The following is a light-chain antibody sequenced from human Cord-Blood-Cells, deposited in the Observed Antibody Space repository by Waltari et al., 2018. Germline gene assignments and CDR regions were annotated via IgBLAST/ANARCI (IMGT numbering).Light chain of an antibody. V-gene: IGKV3-20*01. Sequence: EIVLTQSPGTLSLSPGERATLSCRASQSVSSSHLAWYQQKPGQAPRRLIYGASRRATGIPDRFSGSGSGTDFTLTISRLEPEDFAVYYSQQYGSSPFTFRPATKVDI. CDR3: QQYGSSPFT. CDR1: QSVSSSH. CDR2: GAS. J-gene: IGKJ3*01.